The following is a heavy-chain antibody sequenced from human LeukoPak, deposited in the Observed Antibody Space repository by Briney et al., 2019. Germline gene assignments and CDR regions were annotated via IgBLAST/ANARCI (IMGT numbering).Heavy chain of an antibody. V-gene: IGHV4-34*01. D-gene: IGHD3-22*01. J-gene: IGHJ5*02. CDR1: GRSFSGYY. CDR2: INHSGST. Sequence: PSETLSLTCAVYGRSFSGYYWSWIRQPPGKGLEWIGEINHSGSTNYNPSLKSRVTISVDTSKNQFSLKLSSVTAADTAVYYCARRPPFGIVVNWFDPWGQGTLITVSS. CDR3: ARRPPFGIVVNWFDP.